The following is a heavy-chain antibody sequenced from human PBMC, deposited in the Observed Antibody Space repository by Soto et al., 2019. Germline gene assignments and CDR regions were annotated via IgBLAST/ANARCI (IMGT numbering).Heavy chain of an antibody. V-gene: IGHV3-30-3*01. Sequence: QVQLVESGGGVVQPGRSLRLSCEASGFTFSSYTMHWVRQAPGKGLQWVALISHDGNNKYYADSVKGRFTLSRDNYKRTLYLEVNSLRGEDTAVYFCARGAPYASSGSGSLQRYYYYYGLDVWGQGTTVTASS. D-gene: IGHD3-22*01. J-gene: IGHJ6*02. CDR2: ISHDGNNK. CDR1: GFTFSSYT. CDR3: ARGAPYASSGSGSLQRYYYYYGLDV.